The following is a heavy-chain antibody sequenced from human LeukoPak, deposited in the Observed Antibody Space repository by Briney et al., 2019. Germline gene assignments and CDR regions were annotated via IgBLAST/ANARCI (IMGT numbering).Heavy chain of an antibody. Sequence: ASVKVSCKASGYTFISYGISWVRQAPGQGLEWMGWISAYNGNTNYAQKLQGRVTMTTDTSTSTAYMELRSLRSDDTAVYYCARRRDYDSSGYYYFDPWGQGTRVTVSS. J-gene: IGHJ5*02. CDR2: ISAYNGNT. CDR1: GYTFISYG. D-gene: IGHD3-22*01. V-gene: IGHV1-18*01. CDR3: ARRRDYDSSGYYYFDP.